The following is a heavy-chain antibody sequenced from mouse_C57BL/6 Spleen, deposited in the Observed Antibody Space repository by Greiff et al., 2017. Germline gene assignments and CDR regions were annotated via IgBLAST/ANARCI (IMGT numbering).Heavy chain of an antibody. Sequence: VQLKQSGAELVRPGASVKLSCTASGFNIKDYYMHWVKQRPEQGLEWIGRIDPEDGDTEYAPKFQGKATMTADTSSNTAYLQLSSLTSEDTAVYYCTNPRITRVPWFAYWGQGTLVTVSA. J-gene: IGHJ3*01. CDR2: IDPEDGDT. CDR3: TNPRITRVPWFAY. CDR1: GFNIKDYY. D-gene: IGHD1-1*01. V-gene: IGHV14-1*01.